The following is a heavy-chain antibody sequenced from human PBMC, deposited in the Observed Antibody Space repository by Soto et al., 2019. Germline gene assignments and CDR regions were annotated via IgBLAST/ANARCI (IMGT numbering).Heavy chain of an antibody. CDR1: GGAINSSRYY. Sequence: SYTLSLTGTVSGGAINSSRYYWGWIRQSPGKGLEWIGTIYYSGSTYYDPSFKSRVTMSVDTSQNQFFLNLSSVTAADTAVYYCARPRVPGSYYYGLDVWGQGTTVTVSS. J-gene: IGHJ6*02. CDR3: ARPRVPGSYYYGLDV. V-gene: IGHV4-39*01. CDR2: IYYSGST. D-gene: IGHD3-10*01.